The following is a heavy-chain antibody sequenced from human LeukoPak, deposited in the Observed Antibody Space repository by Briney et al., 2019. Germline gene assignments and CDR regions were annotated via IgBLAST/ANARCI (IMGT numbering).Heavy chain of an antibody. V-gene: IGHV4-59*08. CDR2: IYYSGSA. CDR1: GGSISSYY. J-gene: IGHJ4*02. CDR3: AGRGYSSYDYDFDY. D-gene: IGHD5-12*01. Sequence: SETLSLTCTVSGGSISSYYWSWIRQPPGKGLEWIGYIYYSGSANYNPSLKSRVTISVDTSKNQFSLKLSSVTAADTAVYYCAGRGYSSYDYDFDYWGQGTLVTVSS.